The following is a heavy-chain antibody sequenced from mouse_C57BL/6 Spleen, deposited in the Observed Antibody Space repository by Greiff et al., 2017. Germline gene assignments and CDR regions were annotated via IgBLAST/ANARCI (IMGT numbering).Heavy chain of an antibody. D-gene: IGHD1-1*01. J-gene: IGHJ2*01. V-gene: IGHV3-6*01. Sequence: EVQLLESGPGLVKPSQSLSLTCSVTGYSITSGYYWNWIRQFPGNKLEWMGYISYDGSNNYNPSLKNRISITRDTSKNQFFLKLNSVTTEDTATYYCARGPIYYYGSALDYWGQGTTLTVSS. CDR3: ARGPIYYYGSALDY. CDR2: ISYDGSN. CDR1: GYSITSGYY.